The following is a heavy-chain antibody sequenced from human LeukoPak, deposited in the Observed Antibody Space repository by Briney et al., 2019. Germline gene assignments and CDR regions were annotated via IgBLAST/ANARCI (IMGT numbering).Heavy chain of an antibody. J-gene: IGHJ6*02. CDR2: FDPEDGET. CDR3: ATVAHTIAAAGDYYYYGMDV. V-gene: IGHV1-24*01. Sequence: ASVKVSCKVSGYTLTELSMHWVRQAPGKGLEWMGGFDPEDGETIYAQKFQGRVTMTEDTSTDTAYMELSSLRSEDTAVYYCATVAHTIAAAGDYYYYGMDVWGQGTMVTVSS. CDR1: GYTLTELS. D-gene: IGHD6-13*01.